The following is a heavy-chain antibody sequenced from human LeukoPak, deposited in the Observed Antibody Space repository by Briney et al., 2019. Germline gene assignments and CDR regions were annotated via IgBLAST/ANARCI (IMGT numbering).Heavy chain of an antibody. CDR2: THYSGRT. CDR3: ARTYCSGGSCYGLDY. V-gene: IGHV4-30-4*08. J-gene: IGHJ4*02. Sequence: SWVRQAPGKGPEWIGYTHYSGRTYYNPSLRSRLTISADTSKNQFSLRLSSVTAADTAVYYCARTYCSGGSCYGLDYWGQGTLVTVSS. D-gene: IGHD2-15*01.